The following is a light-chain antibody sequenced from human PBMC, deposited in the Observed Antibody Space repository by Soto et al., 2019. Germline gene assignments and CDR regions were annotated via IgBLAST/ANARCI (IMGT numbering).Light chain of an antibody. V-gene: IGKV1-39*01. CDR1: QSISSY. Sequence: DIQMTQSPSSLSASVGDRVTITCRASQSISSYLNWYQQKPGKAPKLLIYAASSLQSGVPSRFSGSGSGTDFTPTISSLQPEDFATYYCQQSYSTPNTFGQGNKLEIK. CDR3: QQSYSTPNT. CDR2: AAS. J-gene: IGKJ2*01.